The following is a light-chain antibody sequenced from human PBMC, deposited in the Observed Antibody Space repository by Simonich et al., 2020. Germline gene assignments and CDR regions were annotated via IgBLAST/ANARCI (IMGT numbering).Light chain of an antibody. CDR3: CSYAGSSTVV. Sequence: QSALTQPASVSGSPGQTITISCTGTSSDVGSYNLVSWYQQHPGKAPKLMIYDGSKRASGVSNRFSGSKSGNTASLTISGLQAEDEADYYCCSYAGSSTVVFGGGTKLTVL. CDR1: SSDVGSYNL. CDR2: DGS. V-gene: IGLV2-23*01. J-gene: IGLJ2*01.